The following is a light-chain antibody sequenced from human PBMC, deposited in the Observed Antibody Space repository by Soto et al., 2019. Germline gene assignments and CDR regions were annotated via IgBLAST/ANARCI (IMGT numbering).Light chain of an antibody. V-gene: IGKV3-15*01. CDR1: QSVSSN. J-gene: IGKJ1*01. CDR3: QQHNSWHWT. Sequence: EIVLTQSPATLSLSPGESATLSCRASQSVSSNLGWYQQKPGQDPRLLIYGTSTRITGIPARFSGSGSGTEFTLTISSLQSEELAVYDCQQHNSWHWTVGQGTKV. CDR2: GTS.